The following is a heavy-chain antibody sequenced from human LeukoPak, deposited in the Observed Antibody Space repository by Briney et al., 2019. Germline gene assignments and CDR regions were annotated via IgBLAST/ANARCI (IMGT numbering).Heavy chain of an antibody. J-gene: IGHJ4*02. Sequence: PGGSLRLSCAASGFTFSNYAMTWVRQAPGKGLEWVSAISGSGDSSYYADSVKGRFTISRDTSKNTLYLQMNSLRAEDTAVYYCVKSIEGIRGTKKGSFDYWGQGTLVTVSS. V-gene: IGHV3-23*01. CDR1: GFTFSNYA. D-gene: IGHD3-10*01. CDR2: ISGSGDSS. CDR3: VKSIEGIRGTKKGSFDY.